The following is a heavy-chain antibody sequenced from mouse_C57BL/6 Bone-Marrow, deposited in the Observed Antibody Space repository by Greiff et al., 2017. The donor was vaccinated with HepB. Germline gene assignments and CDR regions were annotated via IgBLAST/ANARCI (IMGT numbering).Heavy chain of an antibody. CDR2: IDPSDSET. CDR3: AREAYDYDGFAY. D-gene: IGHD2-4*01. J-gene: IGHJ3*01. Sequence: QVQLQQSGAELVRPGSSVKLSCKASGYTFTSYWMHWVKQRPIQGLEWIGNIDPSDSETHYNQKFKDKATLTVDKSSSTAYMQLSSLTSEDSAVYYCAREAYDYDGFAYWGQGTLVTVSA. CDR1: GYTFTSYW. V-gene: IGHV1-52*01.